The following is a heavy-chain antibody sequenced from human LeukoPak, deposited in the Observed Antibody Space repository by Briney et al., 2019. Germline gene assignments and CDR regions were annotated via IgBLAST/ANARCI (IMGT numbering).Heavy chain of an antibody. D-gene: IGHD3-10*01. CDR1: GFTFSSCA. CDR2: ISADGSGT. Sequence: GGSLRLSSAASGFTFSSCAMSWVRQAPGKGLEWVSSISADGSGTYYADSVKGRFTISRDNSKNTLYLQMNSLRADDTAVYYCAICLLRGVYHYWGQGTLVTVSS. CDR3: AICLLRGVYHY. V-gene: IGHV3-23*01. J-gene: IGHJ4*02.